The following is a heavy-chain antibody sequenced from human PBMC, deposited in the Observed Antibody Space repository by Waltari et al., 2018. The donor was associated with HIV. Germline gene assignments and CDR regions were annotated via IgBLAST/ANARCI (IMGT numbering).Heavy chain of an antibody. J-gene: IGHJ6*02. CDR3: ATGGARGMDI. CDR2: LYDNGRT. CDR1: GGSIGSYW. V-gene: IGHV4-4*08. Sequence: QVQLQESGPGVVKSSEALSLHCSVSGGSIGSYWLNWVRQPPGKGLQWIGYLYDNGRTIYNPALRMRVTISSDAAGKQFSLKLNSVTAADTAIYYCATGGARGMDIWGHGTTVTVSS.